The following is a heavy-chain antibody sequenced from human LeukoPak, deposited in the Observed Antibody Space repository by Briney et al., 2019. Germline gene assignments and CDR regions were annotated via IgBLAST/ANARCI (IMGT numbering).Heavy chain of an antibody. D-gene: IGHD4-23*01. V-gene: IGHV1-69*04. CDR2: IIPILGIA. CDR1: GGTFSSYA. CDR3: ARLGGTLRADY. Sequence: SVKVSCKASGGTFSSYAISWVRQAPGQGLEWMGRIIPILGIANYAQKFQGRVTMTTDTSTSTVYMELSSLRSEDTAVYYCARLGGTLRADYWGQGTLVTVSS. J-gene: IGHJ4*02.